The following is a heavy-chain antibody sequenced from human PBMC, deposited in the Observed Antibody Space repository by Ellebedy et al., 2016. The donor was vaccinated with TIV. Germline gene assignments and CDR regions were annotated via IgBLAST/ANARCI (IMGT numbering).Heavy chain of an antibody. J-gene: IGHJ4*02. CDR2: FYPSGST. Sequence: SETLSLTXAVPGGSINNVAHAWGWIRQTPGQGLEWIGYFYPSGSTFYNPSLRSRVTISVDRSRNQFSLKLTSVTAADTALYYCARRGDTTEEPFDLWGRGTLVTVSS. CDR1: GGSINNVAHA. V-gene: IGHV4-30-2*01. D-gene: IGHD1-14*01. CDR3: ARRGDTTEEPFDL.